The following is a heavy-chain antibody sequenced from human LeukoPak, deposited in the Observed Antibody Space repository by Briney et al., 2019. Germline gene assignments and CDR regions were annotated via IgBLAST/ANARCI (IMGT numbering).Heavy chain of an antibody. CDR1: GFTFSDYY. CDR2: ISSSGSTI. CDR3: AKDFIYDSSGYPDY. V-gene: IGHV3-11*01. Sequence: PGGSLRLSCAASGFTFSDYYMSWIRQAPGKGLEWVSYISSSGSTIYYADSVKGRFTISRDNSKNTLYLQMNSLRAEDTAVYYCAKDFIYDSSGYPDYWGQGTLVTVSS. D-gene: IGHD3-22*01. J-gene: IGHJ4*02.